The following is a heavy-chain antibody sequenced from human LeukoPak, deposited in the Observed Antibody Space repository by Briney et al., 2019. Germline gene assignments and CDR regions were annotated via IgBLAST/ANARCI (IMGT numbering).Heavy chain of an antibody. CDR2: ISSSSSYI. CDR1: GFTFSSYS. D-gene: IGHD1-26*01. Sequence: PGGSLRLSCAASGFTFSSYSMNWVRQAPGKGLEWVSSISSSSSYIYYADSVRGRFTISRDNAKNSLYLQMNSLRAEDTAVYYCARDGDRFYYGGYSGSWGFDYWGQGTLVTVSS. CDR3: ARDGDRFYYGGYSGSWGFDY. V-gene: IGHV3-21*01. J-gene: IGHJ4*02.